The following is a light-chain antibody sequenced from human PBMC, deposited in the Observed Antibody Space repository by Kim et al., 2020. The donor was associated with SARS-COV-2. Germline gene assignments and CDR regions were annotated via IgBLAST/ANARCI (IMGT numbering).Light chain of an antibody. CDR2: VTSDGSH. V-gene: IGLV4-69*01. CDR3: QTWITGIVV. Sequence: ASVNTACTPSSGHVDCASAWHQQQQRKGPRFLMKVTSDGSHIKADGIPDRFSGSSAGAERYLTISSPQSEDEGDYYCQTWITGIVVFGGGTKLTVL. CDR1: SGHVDCA. J-gene: IGLJ2*01.